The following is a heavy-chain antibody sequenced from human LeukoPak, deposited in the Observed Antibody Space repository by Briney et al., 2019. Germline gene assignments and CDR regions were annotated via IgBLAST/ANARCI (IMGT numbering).Heavy chain of an antibody. Sequence: GESLKISCKGSGYSFTSYWIGWVRQMPGKGLEWMGIIYPGDSDTRYSPSFQGQVTISADKSISTAYLQWSSLKASDTAMYYCARAYPLRPYSSGGSCYYFDYWGQGTLVTVSS. CDR2: IYPGDSDT. D-gene: IGHD2-15*01. CDR3: ARAYPLRPYSSGGSCYYFDY. V-gene: IGHV5-51*01. CDR1: GYSFTSYW. J-gene: IGHJ4*02.